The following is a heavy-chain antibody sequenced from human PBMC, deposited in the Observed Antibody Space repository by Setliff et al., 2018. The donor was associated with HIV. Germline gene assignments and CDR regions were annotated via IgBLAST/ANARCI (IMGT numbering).Heavy chain of an antibody. CDR3: ARGAWYTSGWYSSRYMDV. Sequence: ASVKVSCKASGYTFTGHYMHWVRQAPGQGLEWMGWINPSSGGTNYAQKFQERVTITRDMSTSRAYMELSGLRTEDTAVYYCARGAWYTSGWYSSRYMDVWGKGTTVTVSS. CDR1: GYTFTGHY. CDR2: INPSSGGT. V-gene: IGHV1-2*02. J-gene: IGHJ6*03. D-gene: IGHD6-19*01.